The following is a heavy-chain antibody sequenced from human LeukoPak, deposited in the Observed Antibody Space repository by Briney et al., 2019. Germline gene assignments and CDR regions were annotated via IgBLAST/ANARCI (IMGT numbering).Heavy chain of an antibody. Sequence: PSETLSLTCAVYGGSFSGYYWSWIRQPPGKGLEWIGEINHSGSTNYNPSLKSRVTISVDTSKNQFSLKLSSVTAADTAVYYCARDPGDYSGWFDPWGQGTLVTVSS. CDR1: GGSFSGYY. CDR3: ARDPGDYSGWFDP. J-gene: IGHJ5*02. CDR2: INHSGST. D-gene: IGHD4-17*01. V-gene: IGHV4-34*01.